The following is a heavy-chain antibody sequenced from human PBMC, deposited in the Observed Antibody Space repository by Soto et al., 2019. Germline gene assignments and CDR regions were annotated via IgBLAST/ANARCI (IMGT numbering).Heavy chain of an antibody. CDR3: ASSGRGDSHGTLGH. Sequence: QVQLQESGPGLVKPSQTLSLTCTVSGGSISSGGYYWSWIRQHPGKGLAWIGYIYYSGSTYYNPSRKSRVTISVDTYKNQFSLKLSAVNAADTAVYYCASSGRGDSHGTLGHWGQGTLVTVSS. CDR2: IYYSGST. J-gene: IGHJ4*02. CDR1: GGSISSGGYY. V-gene: IGHV4-31*03. D-gene: IGHD5-18*01.